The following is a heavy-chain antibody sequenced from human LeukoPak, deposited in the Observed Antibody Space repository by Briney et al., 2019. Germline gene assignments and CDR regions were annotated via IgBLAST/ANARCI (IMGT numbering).Heavy chain of an antibody. J-gene: IGHJ4*02. CDR1: GFTFSSYW. CDR3: ARATSMITFGGVIAG. Sequence: GGSLRLSCAASGFTFSSYWMHWVRQAPGKGLVWVSRVNSDGSSTSYADSVKGRFTISRDNAKNTLYLQMNSLRAEDTAVYYCARATSMITFGGVIAGWGQGTLVTVSS. D-gene: IGHD3-16*01. CDR2: VNSDGSST. V-gene: IGHV3-74*01.